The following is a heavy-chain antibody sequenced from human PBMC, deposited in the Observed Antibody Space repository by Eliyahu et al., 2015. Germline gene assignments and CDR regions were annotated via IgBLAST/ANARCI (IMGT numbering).Heavy chain of an antibody. CDR3: ARDGHVSGYYYTVDV. D-gene: IGHD3-10*01. CDR2: IWHDGSYK. Sequence: QVQLVESGGGVVQPGRSLRLSCAASGFXFSSCGMHWVRQAPGKGVEWVAIIWHDGSYKYYADSVKGRFTISRDNSKNMLYLQVNSLRAEDSAVYYCARDGHVSGYYYTVDVWGQGTTVTVSS. J-gene: IGHJ6*02. V-gene: IGHV3-33*01. CDR1: GFXFSSCG.